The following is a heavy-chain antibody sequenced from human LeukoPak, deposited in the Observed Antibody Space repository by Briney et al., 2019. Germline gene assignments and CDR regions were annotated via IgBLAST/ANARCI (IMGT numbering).Heavy chain of an antibody. D-gene: IGHD6-6*01. V-gene: IGHV3-53*01. CDR3: ARGKSSSSFAFDI. CDR1: GFSVSSNY. Sequence: GGSLSLSCPASGFSVSSNYRSWVRQPPGKGLEWVGLVYAGGGTYYTASLRSRSSISGDNSKNKLFLHMNSLTAADTAVYYCARGKSSSSFAFDIWGQGTMVTVSS. CDR2: VYAGGGT. J-gene: IGHJ3*02.